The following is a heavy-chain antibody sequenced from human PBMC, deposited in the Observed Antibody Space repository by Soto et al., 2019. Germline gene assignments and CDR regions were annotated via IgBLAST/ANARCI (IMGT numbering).Heavy chain of an antibody. J-gene: IGHJ6*02. CDR2: ISYDGSNK. CDR1: GFTFSSYG. Sequence: SLRLSCAASGFTFSSYGMHWVRQAPGKGLEWVAVISYDGSNKYYADSVKGRFTISRDNSKNTLYLQMNSLRAEDTAVYYCAKEYSGSYPDYGMDVWGQGTTVT. V-gene: IGHV3-30*18. CDR3: AKEYSGSYPDYGMDV. D-gene: IGHD1-26*01.